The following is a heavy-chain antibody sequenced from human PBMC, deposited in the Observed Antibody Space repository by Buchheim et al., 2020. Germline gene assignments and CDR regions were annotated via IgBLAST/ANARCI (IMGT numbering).Heavy chain of an antibody. D-gene: IGHD6-13*01. J-gene: IGHJ6*02. Sequence: QVQLVQSGAEVKKPGSSVKVSCKASGGTFSSYTISWVRQAPGQGLEWMGRIIPILGIANYAQKFQGRVTITADKSTSTAYMDLSSLRSEDTAVYYCARGIAAAESSYYGMDVWGQGTT. CDR2: IIPILGIA. V-gene: IGHV1-69*02. CDR1: GGTFSSYT. CDR3: ARGIAAAESSYYGMDV.